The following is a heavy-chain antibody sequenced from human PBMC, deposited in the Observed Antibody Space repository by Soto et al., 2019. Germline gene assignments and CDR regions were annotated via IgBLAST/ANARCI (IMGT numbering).Heavy chain of an antibody. J-gene: IGHJ6*02. CDR3: ARGTRATQYYNYFYGMDV. CDR1: DGSISTYY. V-gene: IGHV4-59*01. CDR2: ISNSGST. Sequence: PSGTRAVTCTVADGSISTYYWTWVRQAPGEGLEWIGYISNSGSTNYNPSLKSRLIILLNTSKKQFSLKLSSVTAADTAVYYCARGTRATQYYNYFYGMDVWGQGTTVTVSS.